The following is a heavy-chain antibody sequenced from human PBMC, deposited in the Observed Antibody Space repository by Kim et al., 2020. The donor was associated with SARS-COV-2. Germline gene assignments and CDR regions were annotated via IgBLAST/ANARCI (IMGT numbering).Heavy chain of an antibody. Sequence: GSLRLSCAASGFTFSDFAFHWVRQAPGKGLEWVAVISDDANNKYDAESVKGRFTISRDNSKKTLYLQMNSLRAEDTAVYYCARGGYSSSWSIGEAFDFWGQGTMVTVSS. CDR2: ISDDANNK. CDR3: ARGGYSSSWSIGEAFDF. D-gene: IGHD6-13*01. J-gene: IGHJ3*01. CDR1: GFTFSDFA. V-gene: IGHV3-30*04.